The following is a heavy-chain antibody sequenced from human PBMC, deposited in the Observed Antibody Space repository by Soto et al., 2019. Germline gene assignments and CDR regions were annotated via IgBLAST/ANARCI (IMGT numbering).Heavy chain of an antibody. CDR1: GYTFTNYS. D-gene: IGHD3-10*01. CDR2: INTYNGNT. CDR3: ARGVGSGTYYNQYNWFDP. V-gene: IGHV1-18*01. J-gene: IGHJ5*02. Sequence: ASVKVSCKASGYTFTNYSISWVRQAPGQGLEWMGWINTYNGNTNHAQKLQGRVTMTTDTSTSTAYMELRSLRSDDTAVYYCARGVGSGTYYNQYNWFDPWGQGPLVTVSP.